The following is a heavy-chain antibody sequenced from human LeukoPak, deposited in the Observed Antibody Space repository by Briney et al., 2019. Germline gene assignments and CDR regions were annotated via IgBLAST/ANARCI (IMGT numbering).Heavy chain of an antibody. J-gene: IGHJ4*02. CDR1: GFTFSSYE. V-gene: IGHV3-48*03. CDR2: ISSSGSTI. D-gene: IGHD3-22*01. CDR3: ARDFSYYYDSSGPAFDY. Sequence: GXSLRLSCAASGFTFSSYEMNWVRQAPGKGLEWVSYISSSGSTIYYADSVKGRFTISRDNAKNSLYLQMNSLRAEDTAVYYCARDFSYYYDSSGPAFDYWGQGTLVTVSS.